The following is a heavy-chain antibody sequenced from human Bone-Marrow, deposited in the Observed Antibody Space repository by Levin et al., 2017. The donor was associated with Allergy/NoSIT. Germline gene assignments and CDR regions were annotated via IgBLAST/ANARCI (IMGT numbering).Heavy chain of an antibody. D-gene: IGHD6-19*01. V-gene: IGHV2-70*04. CDR2: IDWDDDK. CDR1: GFSLRETGMR. CDR3: ARRGIAGAGTACEN. Sequence: SGPTLVKPTQTLTLTCTFSGFSLRETGMRVSWVRQRPGKALEWLARIDWDDDKFYSRSLKTRLTISEDTSKNQVVLRMTNMDPVYTGTYYCARRGIAGAGTACENWGQGTLVTVSS. J-gene: IGHJ4*02.